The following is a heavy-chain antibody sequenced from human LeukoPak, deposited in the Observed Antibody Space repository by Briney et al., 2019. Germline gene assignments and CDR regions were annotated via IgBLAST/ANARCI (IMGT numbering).Heavy chain of an antibody. CDR1: GGSISSGGYS. CDR2: IYHSGST. Sequence: SETLSLTCAVSGGSISSGGYSWSWIRQPPGKGLEWIGYIYHSGSTYYNPSLKSRVTISVDTSKNQFSLKLSSVTAADTAVYYCAKDRGGSYPYYFDYWGQGTLVTVSS. J-gene: IGHJ4*02. D-gene: IGHD1-26*01. CDR3: AKDRGGSYPYYFDY. V-gene: IGHV4-30-2*01.